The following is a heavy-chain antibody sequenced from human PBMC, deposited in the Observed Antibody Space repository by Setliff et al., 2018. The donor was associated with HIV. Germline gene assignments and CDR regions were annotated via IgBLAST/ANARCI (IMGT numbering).Heavy chain of an antibody. CDR1: GGSISSYY. CDR2: INHSGST. J-gene: IGHJ4*02. CDR3: ARHSPSDY. Sequence: PSETLSLTCTVSGGSISSYYWSWIRQPPGKGLEWIGFINHSGSTNYNPSLKSRVTMSVDTSKNQFSLKLSSVTAADTAVYYCARHSPSDYWGQGTLVTVSS. V-gene: IGHV4-59*08.